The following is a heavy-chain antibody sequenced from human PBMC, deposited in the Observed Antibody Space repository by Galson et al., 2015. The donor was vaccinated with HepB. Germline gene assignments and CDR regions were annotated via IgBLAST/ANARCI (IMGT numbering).Heavy chain of an antibody. CDR2: ISTTSDNK. Sequence: SLRLSCAASGFTFSSYTMNWVGQAPGKGLEWISYISTTSDNKFSADSVKGRFIISRDNAKNSLYLQMTSLRAEDTAVYYCARIALSGSYWYFDYWGQGTLVTVSS. CDR3: ARIALSGSYWYFDY. J-gene: IGHJ4*02. D-gene: IGHD1-26*01. CDR1: GFTFSSYT. V-gene: IGHV3-48*01.